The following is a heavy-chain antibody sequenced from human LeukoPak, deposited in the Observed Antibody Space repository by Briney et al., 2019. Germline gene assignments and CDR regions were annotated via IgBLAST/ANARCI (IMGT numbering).Heavy chain of an antibody. V-gene: IGHV1-18*01. CDR2: ISPNNGNT. J-gene: IGHJ4*02. CDR3: ARDRDSSGWHVADY. D-gene: IGHD6-19*01. Sequence: ASANVSCKASGYTFRSYDITWVRQAPGQGLEWMGWISPNNGNTNYAQKFQGRVTMTTDTPTSTAYMEMRSLRSDDTAVYYCARDRDSSGWHVADYWGQGTLVTVSS. CDR1: GYTFRSYD.